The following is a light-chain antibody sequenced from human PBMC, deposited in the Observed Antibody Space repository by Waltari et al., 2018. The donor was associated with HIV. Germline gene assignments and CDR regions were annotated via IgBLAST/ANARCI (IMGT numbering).Light chain of an antibody. Sequence: DVQMTQSPSFLSASVGDRVSITCRASQGIGHYLNWYQQKPGKAPKLLIYAALTKQPGVPSRFSGGGLGTTFALTIASLQPDDVATYFCQQTMSVPYTFGPG. CDR3: QQTMSVPYT. CDR1: QGIGHY. V-gene: IGKV1-39*02. CDR2: AAL. J-gene: IGKJ2*01.